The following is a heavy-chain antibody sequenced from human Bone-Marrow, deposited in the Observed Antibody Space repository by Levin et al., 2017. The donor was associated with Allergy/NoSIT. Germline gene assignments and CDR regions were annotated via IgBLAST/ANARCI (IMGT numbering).Heavy chain of an antibody. D-gene: IGHD6-19*01. J-gene: IGHJ4*02. CDR1: GFTFSSYA. CDR2: ISGSGGST. V-gene: IGHV3-23*01. Sequence: ESLKISCAASGFTFSSYAMSWVRQAPGKGLEWVSAISGSGGSTYYADSVKGRFTISRDNSKNTLYLQMNSLRAEDTAVYYCAKRLAGLIDYWGQGTLVTVSS. CDR3: AKRLAGLIDY.